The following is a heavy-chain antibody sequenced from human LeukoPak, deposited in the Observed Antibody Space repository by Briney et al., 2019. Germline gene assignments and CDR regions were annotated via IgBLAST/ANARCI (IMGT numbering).Heavy chain of an antibody. CDR3: AQGSGQHYEY. J-gene: IGHJ4*02. Sequence: GGSLRLSCAVSGFTLSNIWMNWVRQAPGKGLEWVGLIRSETHGGTTDYAAPVKGRFTISRDDSKNTLNLQMNSLKAEDTAVYYCAQGSGQHYEYWGQGALVTVS. D-gene: IGHD6-19*01. CDR1: GFTLSNIW. CDR2: IRSETHGGTT. V-gene: IGHV3-15*07.